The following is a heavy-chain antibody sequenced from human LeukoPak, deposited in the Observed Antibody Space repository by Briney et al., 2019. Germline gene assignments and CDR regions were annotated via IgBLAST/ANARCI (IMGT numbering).Heavy chain of an antibody. CDR3: AGDSDLQPRNGFHM. D-gene: IGHD1-14*01. J-gene: IGHJ3*02. V-gene: IGHV3-23*01. CDR1: GFTLSNYA. CDR2: LSGDGART. Sequence: GGSLRLSCAVSGFTLSNYAMSWVRQAPGKGLEWVSILSGDGARTYYADSVKGRSTISRDLSKNTLYLQMNSLKPEDTAIYYCAGDSDLQPRNGFHMWGQGTVATVSS.